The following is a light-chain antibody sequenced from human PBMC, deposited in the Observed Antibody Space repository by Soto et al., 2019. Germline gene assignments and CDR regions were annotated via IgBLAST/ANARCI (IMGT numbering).Light chain of an antibody. CDR2: WAS. J-gene: IGKJ2*01. CDR3: QQYYNTPYT. V-gene: IGKV4-1*01. CDR1: QSVFYSSNNKNY. Sequence: DIVMTLSPDSLAVSLGERATINCRSSQSVFYSSNNKNYLAWYQQKPGQPPKLLIYWASTRESGVPDRFSGSGSGTEFTLTISSLQAEDVAVYYCQQYYNTPYTFGQGTKLEIK.